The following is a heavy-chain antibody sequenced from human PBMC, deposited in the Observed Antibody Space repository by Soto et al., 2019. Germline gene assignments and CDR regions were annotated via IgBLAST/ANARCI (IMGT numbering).Heavy chain of an antibody. J-gene: IGHJ4*02. V-gene: IGHV6-1*01. CDR2: TYYRSKWYN. CDR3: ARAWYYYDSSGYSPGFDY. Sequence: SQTLSLTCAISGDSVSSNSAAWNWIRQSPSRGLEWLGRTYYRSKWYNDYAVSVKSRITINPDTSKNQFSLQLNSVTPEDTAVYYCARAWYYYDSSGYSPGFDYWGQGTLVTVSS. D-gene: IGHD3-22*01. CDR1: GDSVSSNSAA.